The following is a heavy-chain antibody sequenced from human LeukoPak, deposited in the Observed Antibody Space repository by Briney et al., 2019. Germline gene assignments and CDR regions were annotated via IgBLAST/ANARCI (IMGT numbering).Heavy chain of an antibody. D-gene: IGHD2-21*02. CDR3: ARDRLEAVTDDDYFDY. V-gene: IGHV3-23*01. J-gene: IGHJ4*02. CDR2: ISGSGGNT. Sequence: PGGSLRLSCAASGFTFSSYAMSWVRQAPGKGLEWVSAISGSGGNTYYADSVKGRFTISRDNSKNTLYLQMNSLRAEDTGVYYCARDRLEAVTDDDYFDYWGQGTLVTVSS. CDR1: GFTFSSYA.